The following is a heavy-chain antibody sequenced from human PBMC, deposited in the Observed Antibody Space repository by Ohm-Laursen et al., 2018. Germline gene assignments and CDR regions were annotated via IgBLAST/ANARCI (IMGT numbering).Heavy chain of an antibody. J-gene: IGHJ4*02. D-gene: IGHD3-22*01. Sequence: SQTLSLTWAVSGGSISSYYWSWIRQPPGKGLEWIGYIYYSGSTNYNPSLKSRVTISVDTSKNQFSLKLSSVTAADTAVYYCARPVHYYDSSGYLYWGQGTLVTVSS. CDR1: GGSISSYY. CDR2: IYYSGST. CDR3: ARPVHYYDSSGYLY. V-gene: IGHV4-59*01.